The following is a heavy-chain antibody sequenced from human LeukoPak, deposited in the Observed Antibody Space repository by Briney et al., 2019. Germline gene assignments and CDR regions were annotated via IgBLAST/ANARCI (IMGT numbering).Heavy chain of an antibody. J-gene: IGHJ3*02. V-gene: IGHV3-30*04. Sequence: PGGSLRLSCAASEFTFRSYAMHWVRQAPGKGLEWVALISYDGSNKYYADSVKGRFTISRDNAKNSLYLQMNSLRAEDTAVYYCARGYSWVCSGGSCSYAFDIWGQGTMVTVSS. CDR2: ISYDGSNK. CDR1: EFTFRSYA. D-gene: IGHD2-15*01. CDR3: ARGYSWVCSGGSCSYAFDI.